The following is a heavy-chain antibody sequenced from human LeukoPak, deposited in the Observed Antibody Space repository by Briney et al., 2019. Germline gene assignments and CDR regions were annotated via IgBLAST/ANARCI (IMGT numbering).Heavy chain of an antibody. CDR2: IIPILGIA. V-gene: IGHV1-69*04. J-gene: IGHJ3*02. Sequence: SVEVSCKASGGTFSSYAISWVRQAPGQGLEWMGRIIPILGIANYAQKFQGRVTITADKSTSTAYMELSSLRSEDTAVYYCARDGGLGGLFLGDAFDIWGQGTMVTVSS. CDR1: GGTFSSYA. CDR3: ARDGGLGGLFLGDAFDI. D-gene: IGHD3-16*01.